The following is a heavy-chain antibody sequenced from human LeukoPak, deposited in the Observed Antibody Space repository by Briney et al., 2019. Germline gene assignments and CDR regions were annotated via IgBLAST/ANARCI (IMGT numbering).Heavy chain of an antibody. V-gene: IGHV3-53*01. J-gene: IGHJ4*02. CDR3: ARGRDQAIWFGELWTGFDY. CDR2: IYSGGST. CDR1: GFTVSTKY. Sequence: GGSLRLSCAASGFTVSTKYMSWVRQAPGKGLEWVSVIYSGGSTYYADSVKGRFTISRDNSKNTLYLQMNSLRVEDTAVYYCARGRDQAIWFGELWTGFDYWGQGTLVTVSS. D-gene: IGHD3-10*01.